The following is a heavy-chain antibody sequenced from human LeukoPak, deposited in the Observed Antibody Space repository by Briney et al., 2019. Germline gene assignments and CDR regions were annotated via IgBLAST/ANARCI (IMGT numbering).Heavy chain of an antibody. J-gene: IGHJ4*02. CDR1: VYTFTSYY. D-gene: IGHD6-19*01. V-gene: IGHV1-46*03. CDR3: AREDSGWQTDY. Sequence: GSSVKVSCKASVYTFTSYYMHEVRQPPGQGLEWMGIINPSGGSTSYAQKFQGRVTMTRDTSTSTVYMELSSLRSEDTAVYYCAREDSGWQTDYWGQGTLVTVSS. CDR2: INPSGGST.